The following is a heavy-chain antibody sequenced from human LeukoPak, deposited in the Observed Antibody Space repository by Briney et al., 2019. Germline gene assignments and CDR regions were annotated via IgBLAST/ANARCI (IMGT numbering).Heavy chain of an antibody. CDR3: ARSLYGGNSDLDY. CDR2: INANNGDS. V-gene: IGHV1-2*02. J-gene: IGHJ4*02. CDR1: GYSFTGYH. D-gene: IGHD4-23*01. Sequence: ASVKVSCKASGYSFTGYHMNWVRQAPGQGLEWMGWINANNGDSKYAEKFQGRVTMTRDTSISTTYMDLSRLRSDDTAVYYCARSLYGGNSDLDYWGQGTLVTVSS.